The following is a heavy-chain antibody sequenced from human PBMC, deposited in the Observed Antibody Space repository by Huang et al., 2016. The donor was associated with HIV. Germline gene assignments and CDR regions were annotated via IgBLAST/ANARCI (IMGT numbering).Heavy chain of an antibody. CDR1: GYKFSSYW. J-gene: IGHJ5*02. D-gene: IGHD3-16*02. CDR3: TRLFPELESFYTPLYRGGTHNWFDP. V-gene: IGHV5-51*01. Sequence: EVQLVQSGAEVRKPGESLRISCKTSGYKFSSYWFAGVRQTHGRGLEWMGRISPEDPTTRYRLSFERQVTMSVDKSNNTAFLQWGGLKASDSALYFCTRLFPELESFYTPLYRGGTHNWFDPWGQGTLVIVS. CDR2: ISPEDPTT.